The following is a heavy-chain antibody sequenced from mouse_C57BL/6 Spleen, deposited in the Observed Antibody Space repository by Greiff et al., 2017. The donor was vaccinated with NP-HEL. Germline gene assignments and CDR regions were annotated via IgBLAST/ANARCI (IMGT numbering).Heavy chain of an antibody. CDR2: INPNNGGT. Sequence: VQLKQSGPELVKPGASVKMSCKASGYTFTDYNMHWVKQSHGKSLEWIGYINPNNGGTSYNQKFKGKATLTVNKSSSTAYMELRSLTSEDSAVYYCARGYYGSSWGYWGQGTTLTVSS. CDR1: GYTFTDYN. J-gene: IGHJ2*01. CDR3: ARGYYGSSWGY. V-gene: IGHV1-22*01. D-gene: IGHD1-1*01.